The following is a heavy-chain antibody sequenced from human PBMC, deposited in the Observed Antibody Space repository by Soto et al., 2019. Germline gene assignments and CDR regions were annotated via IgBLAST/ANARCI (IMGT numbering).Heavy chain of an antibody. CDR1: SGSISSGGYS. V-gene: IGHV4-30-2*06. D-gene: IGHD6-6*01. J-gene: IGHJ4*02. CDR3: ASGSHVPHY. Sequence: PSETLSLTCAVSSGSISSGGYSWSWIRQSPGKGLEWIGYISHSGSTYYNPSLKSRVTISVDRSKNQFSLKLSSVTAADTAVYYCASGSHVPHYWGQGTMVT. CDR2: ISHSGST.